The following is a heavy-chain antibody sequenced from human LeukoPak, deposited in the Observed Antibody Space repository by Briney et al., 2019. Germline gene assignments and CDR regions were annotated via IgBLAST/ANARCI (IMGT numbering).Heavy chain of an antibody. CDR1: GFTFSDNW. CDR2: IKEDGSEK. CDR3: ARYFRADSGNYYRSFDY. J-gene: IGHJ4*02. V-gene: IGHV3-7*05. Sequence: GGSLRLSCAVSGFTFSDNWMSWGRQAPGKGLEWVANIKEDGSEKNYVDSVKGRFTISRDNAKNSLYLQMNSLRAEDTAVYYCARYFRADSGNYYRSFDYWGQGTLVTISS. D-gene: IGHD1-26*01.